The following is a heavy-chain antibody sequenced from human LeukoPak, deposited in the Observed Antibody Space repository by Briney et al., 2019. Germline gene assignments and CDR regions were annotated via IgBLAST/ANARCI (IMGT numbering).Heavy chain of an antibody. Sequence: SETLSLTCTVSGGSVSSGSYYWSWIRQPPGKGLEWIGYIYYSGSTNYNPSLKSRVTISVDTSKNQFSLKLSSVTAADTAVYYCAGGYSSSWLYYYGMDVWGQGTTVTVSS. V-gene: IGHV4-61*01. CDR3: AGGYSSSWLYYYGMDV. D-gene: IGHD6-13*01. CDR1: GGSVSSGSYY. CDR2: IYYSGST. J-gene: IGHJ6*02.